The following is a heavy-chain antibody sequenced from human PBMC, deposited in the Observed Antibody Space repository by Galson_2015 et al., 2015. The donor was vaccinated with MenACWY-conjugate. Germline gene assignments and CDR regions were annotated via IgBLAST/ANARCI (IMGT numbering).Heavy chain of an antibody. V-gene: IGHV3-66*02. D-gene: IGHD3-10*01. CDR1: GFTVSSNY. CDR3: ARGKLGSGSFFDY. J-gene: IGHJ4*02. Sequence: SLRLSCAASGFTVSSNYMNWVRQAPGKGLEWVSIIYSDGSSYHADSVKGRFTISRDNSKNTLYLQMNSLRAEDTAVYYCARGKLGSGSFFDYWGQGTLVTVSS. CDR2: IYSDGSS.